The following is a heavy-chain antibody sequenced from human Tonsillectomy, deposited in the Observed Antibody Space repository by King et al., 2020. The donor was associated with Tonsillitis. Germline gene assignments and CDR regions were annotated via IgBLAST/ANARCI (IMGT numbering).Heavy chain of an antibody. D-gene: IGHD6-19*01. Sequence: QLVQSEAEVKKPGASVKVSCKASGYTFTTFGINWVRQAPGQGLEWVGWISTYSGKTNYAHKLQGRVTMTTDTSTSTAYMELRSLRSDDTAVYSCARGVAVADDYYYYMDGWGKGTTVTVSS. J-gene: IGHJ6*03. V-gene: IGHV1-18*01. CDR2: ISTYSGKT. CDR1: GYTFTTFG. CDR3: ARGVAVADDYYYYMDG.